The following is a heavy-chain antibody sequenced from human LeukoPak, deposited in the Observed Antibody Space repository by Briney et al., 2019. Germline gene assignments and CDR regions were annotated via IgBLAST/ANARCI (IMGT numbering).Heavy chain of an antibody. CDR3: ARHYYDNSGFLSYFDY. D-gene: IGHD3-22*01. J-gene: IGHJ4*02. Sequence: PGGSLRLSCAASGFTFSSYEMNWIRQPPGKGLEWIGNIYYSGSTYYNPSLRSRVTVSVDTSKNQFSLKLSSVTAADTAVYYCARHYYDNSGFLSYFDYWGQGTLVTVSS. CDR1: GFTFSSYE. CDR2: IYYSGST. V-gene: IGHV4-39*01.